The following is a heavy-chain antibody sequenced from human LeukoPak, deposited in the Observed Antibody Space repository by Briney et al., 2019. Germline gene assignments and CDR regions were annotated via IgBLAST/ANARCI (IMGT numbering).Heavy chain of an antibody. CDR2: ISSSSSTI. Sequence: PGRSLRLSCAASGFTFSSYGMHWVRQAPGKGLEWVSYISSSSSTIYYADSVKGRFTISRDNAKNSLYLQMNSLRAEDTAVYYCARESITIFGVVDYWGQGTLVTVSS. CDR3: ARESITIFGVVDY. J-gene: IGHJ4*02. D-gene: IGHD3-3*01. CDR1: GFTFSSYG. V-gene: IGHV3-48*01.